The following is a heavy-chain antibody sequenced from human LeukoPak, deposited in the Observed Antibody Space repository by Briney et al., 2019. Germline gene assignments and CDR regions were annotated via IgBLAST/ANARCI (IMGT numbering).Heavy chain of an antibody. D-gene: IGHD3-22*01. CDR1: GVSISSYY. Sequence: SETLSLTCTVSGVSISSYYWSWIRQPPGKGLEWIGYIYYSGSTNYNPSLKSRVTISVDTSKNHFSLKLSSVTAADTAVYYCARDVYYYDGSHSRAFDIWGQGTMVTVSS. V-gene: IGHV4-59*01. CDR3: ARDVYYYDGSHSRAFDI. CDR2: IYYSGST. J-gene: IGHJ3*02.